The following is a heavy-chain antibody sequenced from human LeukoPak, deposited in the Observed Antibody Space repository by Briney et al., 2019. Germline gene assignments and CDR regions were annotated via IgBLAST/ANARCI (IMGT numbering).Heavy chain of an antibody. V-gene: IGHV3-7*01. D-gene: IGHD3-9*01. CDR3: GRVGGRGRYFGWLGRRYFDY. CDR2: IKQDGSEK. Sequence: PGGSLRLSCAASGFTFSSYWMSWVRQAPGKELEWVANIKQDGSEKYYVDSVKGRFTISRDNAKNSLYLQMNSLRAEDTAVYYCGRVGGRGRYFGWLGRRYFDYWGQGTLVTVSS. CDR1: GFTFSSYW. J-gene: IGHJ4*02.